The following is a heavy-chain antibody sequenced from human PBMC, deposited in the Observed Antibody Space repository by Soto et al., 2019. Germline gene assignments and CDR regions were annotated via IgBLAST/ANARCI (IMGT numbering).Heavy chain of an antibody. D-gene: IGHD3-10*01. CDR3: TTAARLLWFGELLDY. Sequence: GGSLRLSCAASGFTFSNAWMNWVRQAPGKGLEWVGRIKSKTDGGTTDYAAPVKGRFTISRDDSKNTLYLQMNSLKTEDTAVYYCTTAARLLWFGELLDYWGQGTLVTVSS. CDR1: GFTFSNAW. V-gene: IGHV3-15*07. CDR2: IKSKTDGGTT. J-gene: IGHJ4*02.